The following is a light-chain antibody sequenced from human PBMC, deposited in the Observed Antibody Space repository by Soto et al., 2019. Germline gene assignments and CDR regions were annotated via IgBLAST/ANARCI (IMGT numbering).Light chain of an antibody. Sequence: EVFLTQSPGTLSLSPGGRATLSCRASQSVSRRFAWYQQRPGQSPRLLISGASMRASGVPVRFIGSGSGTDFTLTITRLEPEDFEVYYCQQYGGSPITFGLGTRLENK. V-gene: IGKV3-20*01. CDR2: GAS. J-gene: IGKJ5*01. CDR1: QSVSRR. CDR3: QQYGGSPIT.